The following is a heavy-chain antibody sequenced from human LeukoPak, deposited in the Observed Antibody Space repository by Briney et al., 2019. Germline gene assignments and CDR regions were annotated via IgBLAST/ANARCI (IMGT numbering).Heavy chain of an antibody. V-gene: IGHV3-21*01. Sequence: PGGSLRLSCAASGFTFSRYSMNWVRQAPGKGLEWVSSMSVNSGLMYHADSVKGRFTVSRDNAKNSLYLQMNSLRAEDTAVYYCARELGYSTSGAGYWGQGTLVTVSS. CDR1: GFTFSRYS. J-gene: IGHJ4*02. D-gene: IGHD6-6*01. CDR2: MSVNSGLM. CDR3: ARELGYSTSGAGY.